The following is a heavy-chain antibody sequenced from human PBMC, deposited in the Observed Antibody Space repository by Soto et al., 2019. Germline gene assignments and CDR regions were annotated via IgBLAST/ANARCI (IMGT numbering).Heavy chain of an antibody. J-gene: IGHJ6*01. V-gene: IGHV4-34*01. D-gene: IGHD6-6*01. CDR1: VGSFSGYY. CDR3: ARDRSRSTYYYYGMEV. Sequence: WETLSLTCAFYVGSFSGYYWSWIRHPPGKGLEWIGEINHSGSTNYNPSLKSRVTISVDASKNQFSLKLSSVTAADTAVYYCARDRSRSTYYYYGMEVWGQGTTVTVSS. CDR2: INHSGST.